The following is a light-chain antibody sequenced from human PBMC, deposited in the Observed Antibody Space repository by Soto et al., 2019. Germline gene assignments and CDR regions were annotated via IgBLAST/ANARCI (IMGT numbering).Light chain of an antibody. CDR2: ATS. Sequence: SQSPSSLAASVGDRLTLTCRASRNVSIYLNWYQHKPGKGPTLLIHATSNLQIGVPSRFGGSGSGTEFTLTISSLEPEDFGTYYCQQSYRMPSFGQGTRLEIK. J-gene: IGKJ5*01. CDR1: RNVSIY. V-gene: IGKV1-39*01. CDR3: QQSYRMPS.